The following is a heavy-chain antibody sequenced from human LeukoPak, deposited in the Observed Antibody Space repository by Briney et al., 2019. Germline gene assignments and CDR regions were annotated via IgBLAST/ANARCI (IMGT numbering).Heavy chain of an antibody. Sequence: TGGSLRLSCAASGFTFSGSAMHWVRQASGKGLEWVGRIRSKANSYATAYAASVKGRFTISRDDSKNTAYLQMNSLKTEDTAVYYCTRENYPVRYGMDVWGQGTTVTVSS. CDR2: IRSKANSYAT. CDR3: TRENYPVRYGMDV. V-gene: IGHV3-73*01. CDR1: GFTFSGSA. J-gene: IGHJ6*02. D-gene: IGHD1-7*01.